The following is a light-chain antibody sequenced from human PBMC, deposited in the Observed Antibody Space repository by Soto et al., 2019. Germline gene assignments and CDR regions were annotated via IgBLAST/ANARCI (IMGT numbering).Light chain of an antibody. Sequence: EIVMTQSPAALSVSPGARATLSCRASPSVIINLAWYQQKVGQAPRVLIYDASTRATGIPGRFSGSVSGTEFTLTISSRQSEDFAVYYCQQYNTWPETFGQGTKVEI. J-gene: IGKJ1*01. CDR3: QQYNTWPET. CDR1: PSVIIN. V-gene: IGKV3-15*01. CDR2: DAS.